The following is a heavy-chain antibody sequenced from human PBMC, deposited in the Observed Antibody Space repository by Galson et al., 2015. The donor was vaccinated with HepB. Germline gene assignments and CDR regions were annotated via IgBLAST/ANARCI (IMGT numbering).Heavy chain of an antibody. CDR3: AKDLYGGGSQFYYYLDL. Sequence: SLRLSCAASGFTLENYGMHWVRQVPGKGLEWVAGISWTGNRSAYVDSVKGRFSISRDNATRTLFLQMNSLRSEDTASYYCAKDLYGGGSQFYYYLDLWGKGTTVIVSS. D-gene: IGHD2-15*01. CDR1: GFTLENYG. CDR2: ISWTGNRS. J-gene: IGHJ6*03. V-gene: IGHV3-9*01.